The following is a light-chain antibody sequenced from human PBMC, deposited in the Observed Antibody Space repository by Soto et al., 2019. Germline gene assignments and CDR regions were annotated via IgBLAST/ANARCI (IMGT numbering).Light chain of an antibody. CDR2: DAY. V-gene: IGKV3-11*01. CDR1: QSFRGL. CDR3: QQRHMWPIT. J-gene: IGKJ5*01. Sequence: EVVLTQSPVTQSLSPGERATLSCRASQSFRGLLAWYQQKPGQAPRLLIYDAYNRATGIPPRFSGSGSGTDFTLTISSLEPEDSAVYYCQQRHMWPITFGQGTRLESK.